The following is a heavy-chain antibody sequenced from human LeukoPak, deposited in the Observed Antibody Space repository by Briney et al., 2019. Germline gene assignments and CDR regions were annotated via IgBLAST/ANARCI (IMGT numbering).Heavy chain of an antibody. Sequence: GESLKISCKGSGYSFTSYWIGWVRQMPGKGLEWMGIIYPGESDTRYSPSFQVQVTISADKSISTAYLQWSSPKASDTAMYYCARVYSSGWFDPWGQGTLVTVSS. CDR1: GYSFTSYW. J-gene: IGHJ5*02. D-gene: IGHD6-19*01. CDR2: IYPGESDT. V-gene: IGHV5-51*01. CDR3: ARVYSSGWFDP.